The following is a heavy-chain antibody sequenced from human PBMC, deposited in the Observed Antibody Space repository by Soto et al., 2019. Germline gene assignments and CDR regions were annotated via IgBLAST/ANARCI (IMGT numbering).Heavy chain of an antibody. CDR3: ARDRCTNGVCYTRSFDY. V-gene: IGHV1-3*01. CDR1: GYTFTSYV. CDR2: INAGNGNT. J-gene: IGHJ4*02. Sequence: ASVKVSCKASGYTFTSYVIHWVRPAPRQRLEWMGWINAGNGNTKYSQKFQGRVTITRDTSASTAYMELSSLISEDTAMYYCARDRCTNGVCYTRSFDYWGQGTLVTVSS. D-gene: IGHD2-8*01.